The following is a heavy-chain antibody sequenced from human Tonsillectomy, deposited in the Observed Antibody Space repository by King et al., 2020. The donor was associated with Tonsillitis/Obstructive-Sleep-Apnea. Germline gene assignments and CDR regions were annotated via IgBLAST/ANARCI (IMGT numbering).Heavy chain of an antibody. D-gene: IGHD3-10*01. Sequence: TLKESGPTLVKPTQTLTLTCAFSGFSLSAGGVGVGWIRQPPGKALEWLARIYWNDDKRYSPSLKSRLTITKDTSKNQVVLTVTNVDAVDTATYYCARQYYSGPIGDWGQGTLVTVSS. CDR2: IYWNDDK. V-gene: IGHV2-5*01. CDR1: GFSLSAGGVG. J-gene: IGHJ4*02. CDR3: ARQYYSGPIGD.